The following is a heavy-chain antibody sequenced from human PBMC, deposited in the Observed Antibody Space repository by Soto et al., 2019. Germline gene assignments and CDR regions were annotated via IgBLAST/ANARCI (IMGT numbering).Heavy chain of an antibody. Sequence: QVQLVQSGAEVKKPGASVKVSCKASGYTFTSYGISWVRQAPGQGLEWMGWISAYNGNTNYAQKLQGRVTMTADTSRRTAYMELRSLRSDDTAVYYFAREYNWNAYSYFDYWGQGTLDTVSS. CDR2: ISAYNGNT. D-gene: IGHD1-1*01. CDR1: GYTFTSYG. J-gene: IGHJ4*02. V-gene: IGHV1-18*01. CDR3: AREYNWNAYSYFDY.